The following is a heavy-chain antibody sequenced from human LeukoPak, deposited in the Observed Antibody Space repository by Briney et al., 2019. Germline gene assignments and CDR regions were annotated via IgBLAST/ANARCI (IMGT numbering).Heavy chain of an antibody. CDR2: IHYTGIT. D-gene: IGHD5-24*01. CDR3: AKGREDYNYADY. J-gene: IGHJ4*02. V-gene: IGHV4-59*01. CDR1: GASMNSNY. Sequence: SETLSLTCTVSGASMNSNYWIWIRQTPGKGLEWIGYIHYTGITKYNPSLTSRVTISVDTPRNQFSLKLTSITAADTAVYYCAKGREDYNYADYWGQGTLVTVSS.